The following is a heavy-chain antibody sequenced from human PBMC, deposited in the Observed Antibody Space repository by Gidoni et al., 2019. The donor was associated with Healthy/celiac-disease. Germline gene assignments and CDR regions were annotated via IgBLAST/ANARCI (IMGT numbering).Heavy chain of an antibody. CDR3: ARGASGDFYFDY. Sequence: WIGYIYYSGSTNYNPSLKSRVTISVDTSKNQFSLKLSSVTAADTAVYYCARGASGDFYFDYWGQGTLVTVSS. D-gene: IGHD2-21*01. J-gene: IGHJ4*02. V-gene: IGHV4-59*09. CDR2: IYYSGST.